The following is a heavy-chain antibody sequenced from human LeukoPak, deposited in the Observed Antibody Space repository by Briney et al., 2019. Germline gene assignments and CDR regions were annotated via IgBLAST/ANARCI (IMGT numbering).Heavy chain of an antibody. CDR2: ISGSGGST. V-gene: IGHV3-23*01. D-gene: IGHD2-15*01. Sequence: GGSLRLSCAASGFTFSSYAMSWVRQAPGKGLEWVSAISGSGGSTYYADSVKGRFTISRDNSKNTLYLQMNSLRAEDTAVYYCAKDQDLVVVAPDFDYRGQGTLVTVSS. CDR3: AKDQDLVVVAPDFDY. CDR1: GFTFSSYA. J-gene: IGHJ4*02.